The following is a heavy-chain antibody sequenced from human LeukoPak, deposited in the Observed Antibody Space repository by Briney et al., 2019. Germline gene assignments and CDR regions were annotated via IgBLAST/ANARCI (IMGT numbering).Heavy chain of an antibody. CDR3: ARVGGSYCGGDCYSFWFDP. Sequence: SETLSLTCTVSGGSISSYYWSWIRQPPGKGLEWIGYIYYSGSTNYNPSLKSRVTISVDTSKNQFSLKLSSVTAADTAVYYCARVGGSYCGGDCYSFWFDPWGQGTLVTVSS. D-gene: IGHD2-21*02. V-gene: IGHV4-59*01. J-gene: IGHJ5*02. CDR2: IYYSGST. CDR1: GGSISSYY.